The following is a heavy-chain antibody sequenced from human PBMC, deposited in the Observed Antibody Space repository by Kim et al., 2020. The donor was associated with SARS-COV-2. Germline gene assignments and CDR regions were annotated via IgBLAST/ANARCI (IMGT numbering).Heavy chain of an antibody. Sequence: GGSLRLSCAASGFNFGKYAMHWVRQAPGKGLEWVSGICWNSVITGYGDSVKGRFTISRDNAKNLLYLQMNSLRPEDTALYYCVKAWALFADYGLAVWGLG. CDR2: ICWNSVIT. D-gene: IGHD3-10*01. J-gene: IGHJ6*02. V-gene: IGHV3-9*01. CDR3: VKAWALFADYGLAV. CDR1: GFNFGKYA.